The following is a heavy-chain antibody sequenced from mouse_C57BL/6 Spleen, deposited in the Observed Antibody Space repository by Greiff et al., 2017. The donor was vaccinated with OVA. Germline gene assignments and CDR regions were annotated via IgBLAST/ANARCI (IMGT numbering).Heavy chain of an antibody. Sequence: VQLQQSDTELVKPGASVKISCKVSGYTFTDHTIHWMKQRPEQGLEWIGYIYPRDGSTKYNEKFKGKATLTADKSSSTAYMQLNSLTSEDSAVYFCARAETHYHGYFDVWGTGTTVTVSS. CDR3: ARAETHYHGYFDV. J-gene: IGHJ1*03. V-gene: IGHV1-78*01. CDR1: GYTFTDHT. CDR2: IYPRDGST. D-gene: IGHD1-2*01.